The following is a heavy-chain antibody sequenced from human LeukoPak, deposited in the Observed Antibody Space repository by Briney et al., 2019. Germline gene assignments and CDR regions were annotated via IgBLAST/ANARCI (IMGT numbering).Heavy chain of an antibody. CDR2: IYYSGST. V-gene: IGHV4-39*07. CDR1: GGSISSSSYY. CDR3: ARDSRDGYGPGYYFDY. J-gene: IGHJ4*02. Sequence: PSETLSLTCTVSGGSISSSSYYWGWIRQPPGKGLEWIGSIYYSGSTYYNPSLKSRVTISVDTSKNQFSLKLSSVTAADTAVYYCARDSRDGYGPGYYFDYWGQGTLVTVSS. D-gene: IGHD5-24*01.